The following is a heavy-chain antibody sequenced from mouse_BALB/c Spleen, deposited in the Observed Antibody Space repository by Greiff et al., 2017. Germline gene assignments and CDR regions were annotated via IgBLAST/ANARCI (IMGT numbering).Heavy chain of an antibody. CDR2: INPSTGYT. V-gene: IGHV1-7*01. CDR1: GYTFTSYW. Sequence: QVQLKESGAELAKPGASVKMSCKASGYTFTSYWMHWVNQRPGQGLEWIGYINPSTGYTEYNQKFKDKATLTADKSSSTAYMQLSSLTSEDSAVYYCAATNFWFAYWGQGTLVTVSA. D-gene: IGHD4-1*01. CDR3: AATNFWFAY. J-gene: IGHJ3*01.